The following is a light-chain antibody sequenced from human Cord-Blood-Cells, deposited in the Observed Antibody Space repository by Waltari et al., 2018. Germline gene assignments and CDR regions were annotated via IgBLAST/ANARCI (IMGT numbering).Light chain of an antibody. J-gene: IGLJ3*02. Sequence: QSALTQPAPVSGSPGQSITISCTGTSSDVGSYNLVSWYEQHPGKAPKLVIYEVSKRPSGVSNRFSGSKSGNTASLTISGLQAEDEADYYCCSYAGSSTWVFGGGTKLTVL. CDR3: CSYAGSSTWV. V-gene: IGLV2-23*02. CDR1: SSDVGSYNL. CDR2: EVS.